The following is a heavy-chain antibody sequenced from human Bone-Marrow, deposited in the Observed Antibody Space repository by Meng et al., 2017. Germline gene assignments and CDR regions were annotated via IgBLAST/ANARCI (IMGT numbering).Heavy chain of an antibody. CDR1: GFTFSDYG. CDR2: ISYDGSNK. V-gene: IGHV3-30*03. Sequence: QVELVESGGGVVQPGRSLRLSCAASGFTFSDYGMHWVRQAPGKGLEWVAVISYDGSNKYYADSVKGRFTISRDNSKNTLYLQMNSLRAEDTAVYYCARELRDSGDFWGQGTLVTVSS. CDR3: ARELRDSGDF. D-gene: IGHD3-10*01. J-gene: IGHJ4*02.